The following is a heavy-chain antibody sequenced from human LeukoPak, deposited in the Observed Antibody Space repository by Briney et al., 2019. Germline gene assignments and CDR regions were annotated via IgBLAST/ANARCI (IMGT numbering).Heavy chain of an antibody. V-gene: IGHV1-69*05. CDR2: IILIFGTA. CDR3: ARVEMATIGQAGVFDY. CDR1: GGTFSSYA. J-gene: IGHJ4*02. Sequence: ASVKVSCKASGGTFSSYAISWVRQAPGQGLGWMGGIILIFGTANYAQKFQGRVTITTDESTSTAYMELSSLRSEDTAVYYCARVEMATIGQAGVFDYWGQGTLVTVSS. D-gene: IGHD5-24*01.